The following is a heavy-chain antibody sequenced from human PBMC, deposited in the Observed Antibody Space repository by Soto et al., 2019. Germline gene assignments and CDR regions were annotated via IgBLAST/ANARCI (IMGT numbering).Heavy chain of an antibody. J-gene: IGHJ4*02. V-gene: IGHV3-7*01. Sequence: EVQLVESGGGLVQPGGSLRLSCAASGFTFSSYWMSWVRQAPGKGLEWVANIKQDGSEKYYVDSVKGRFTISRDNAKNSLYLQMNSLRAEDTAVYYCARDIMKYSSSSVFLFDYWGQGTLVTVSS. CDR3: ARDIMKYSSSSVFLFDY. D-gene: IGHD6-6*01. CDR1: GFTFSSYW. CDR2: IKQDGSEK.